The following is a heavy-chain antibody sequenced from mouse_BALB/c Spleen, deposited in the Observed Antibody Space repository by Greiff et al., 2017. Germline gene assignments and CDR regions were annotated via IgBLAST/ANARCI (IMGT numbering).Heavy chain of an antibody. J-gene: IGHJ3*01. CDR2: INPYNDGT. CDR1: GYTFTSYV. Sequence: EVKLMESGPELVKPGASVKMSCKASGYTFTSYVMHWVKQKPGQGLEWIGYINPYNDGTKYNEKFKGKATLTSDKSSSTAYMELSSLTSEDSAVYYCAREISAYWGQGTLVTVSA. CDR3: AREISAY. V-gene: IGHV1-14*01.